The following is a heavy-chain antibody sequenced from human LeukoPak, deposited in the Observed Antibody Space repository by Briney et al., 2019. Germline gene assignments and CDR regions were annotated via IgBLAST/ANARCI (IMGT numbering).Heavy chain of an antibody. CDR1: GFTFSSYA. V-gene: IGHV3-23*01. J-gene: IGHJ4*02. D-gene: IGHD5-12*01. CDR2: ISGNSGST. CDR3: ATYSGYAAY. Sequence: GGSLRLSCAASGFTFSSYAMSWVRQAPGKGLEWVSSISGNSGSTYYADSVKGRFTISRDNSKNTVYLQMNSLRAEDTAVYYCATYSGYAAYWGQGTLVSVSS.